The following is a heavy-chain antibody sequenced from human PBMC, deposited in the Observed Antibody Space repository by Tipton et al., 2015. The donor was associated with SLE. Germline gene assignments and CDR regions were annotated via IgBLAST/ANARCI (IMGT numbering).Heavy chain of an antibody. D-gene: IGHD2-8*01. CDR1: GGSISPHF. CDR3: ARRMYQLPNYYYYYGMDV. Sequence: TLSLTCTVSGGSISPHFWTWIRQPPGKGLEWIGNIYYSGSTYYNPSLKSQVTMSVDTSKNQFSLRLTSVTAADTSVYYCARRMYQLPNYYYYYGMDVWGQGTTVTVSS. CDR2: IYYSGST. J-gene: IGHJ6*02. V-gene: IGHV4-59*04.